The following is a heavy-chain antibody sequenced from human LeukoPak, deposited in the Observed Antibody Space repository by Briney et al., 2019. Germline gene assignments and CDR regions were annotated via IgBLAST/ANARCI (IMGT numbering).Heavy chain of an antibody. V-gene: IGHV4-31*03. CDR2: INYRGSP. J-gene: IGHJ6*02. D-gene: IGHD1/OR15-1a*01. CDR3: AGGLTKGAPYGVEV. Sequence: SETLSLTCSVSGGSITSGGYYWSWIRQHPGKGLEWIGYINYRGSPDYNPSLKSRLSISLDTSRNQFSLKLTSVTAADTAVYFCAGGLTKGAPYGVEVWGQGTTVTGFS. CDR1: GGSITSGGYY.